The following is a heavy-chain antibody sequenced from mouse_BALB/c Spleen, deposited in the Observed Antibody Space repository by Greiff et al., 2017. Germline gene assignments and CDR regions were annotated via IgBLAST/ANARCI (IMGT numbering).Heavy chain of an antibody. V-gene: IGHV2-9*02. CDR3: ARYSIGYAMDY. Sequence: VKLMESGPGLVAPSQSLSITCTVSGFSLTSYGVHWVRQPPGKGLEWLGVIWAGGSTNYNSALMSRLSISKDNSKSQVFLKMNSLQTDDTAMYYCARYSIGYAMDYWGQGTSVTVSS. CDR1: GFSLTSYG. J-gene: IGHJ4*01. CDR2: IWAGGST.